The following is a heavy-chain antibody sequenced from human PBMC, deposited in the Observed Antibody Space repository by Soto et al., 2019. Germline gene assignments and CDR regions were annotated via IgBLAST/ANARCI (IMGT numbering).Heavy chain of an antibody. D-gene: IGHD5-12*01. J-gene: IGHJ4*02. CDR3: ARTNPTSGYFYFDY. Sequence: SVKVSCKASGGTFSSDVISWVRQAPGQGLEWMGGIIPMFDTTYYAQNFQGRVTITADESTSTAYMELSSLRSEDSAVYYCARTNPTSGYFYFDYWGQGTLVTVSS. CDR2: IIPMFDTT. CDR1: GGTFSSDV. V-gene: IGHV1-69*13.